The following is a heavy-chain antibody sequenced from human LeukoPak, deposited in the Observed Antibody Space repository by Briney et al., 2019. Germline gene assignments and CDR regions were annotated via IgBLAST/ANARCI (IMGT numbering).Heavy chain of an antibody. D-gene: IGHD4/OR15-4a*01. CDR3: ARGYGGSYNWFAP. CDR1: GGSIGSGGYY. J-gene: IGHJ5*02. Sequence: SQTLSLTCTVSGGSIGSGGYYWSWIRQAPGKGLEWIGYIYHSGSTYYNPSLKSRVTISVDRSKNQFSLKLSSVTAADTAVYYSARGYGGSYNWFAPWGQGTLVTVSS. V-gene: IGHV4-30-2*01. CDR2: IYHSGST.